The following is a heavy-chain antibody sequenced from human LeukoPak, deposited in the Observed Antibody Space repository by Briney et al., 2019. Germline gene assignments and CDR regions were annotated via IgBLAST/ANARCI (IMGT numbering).Heavy chain of an antibody. D-gene: IGHD2-15*01. J-gene: IGHJ5*02. CDR1: GFTVSSSY. Sequence: GGSLRLSCAASGFTVSSSYMSWVRQAPGKGLEWVSVIYSGGSTYYADSVKGRFTISRHNSKNTLYLQMNSLRAEDTAVYYCARIGGSGGSCYSNTCGWFDPWGQGTLVTVSS. CDR2: IYSGGST. CDR3: ARIGGSGGSCYSNTCGWFDP. V-gene: IGHV3-53*04.